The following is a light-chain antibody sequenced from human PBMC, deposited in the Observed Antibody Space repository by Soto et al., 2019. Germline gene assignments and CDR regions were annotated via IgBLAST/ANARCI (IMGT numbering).Light chain of an antibody. J-gene: IGKJ4*01. CDR1: QSVSSN. Sequence: EIVRTQSPATLSVSPGAIATLSCRASQSVSSNLAWYQQKPGQAPRLLIYGASTRATGLPARFSDSGSGTEFTLTISSLQPEDVAAYYCQKYNSAPLTFGEGTKVDIK. V-gene: IGKV3-15*01. CDR2: GAS. CDR3: QKYNSAPLT.